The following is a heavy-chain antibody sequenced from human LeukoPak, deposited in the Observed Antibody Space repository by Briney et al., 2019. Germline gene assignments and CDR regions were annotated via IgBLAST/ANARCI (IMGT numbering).Heavy chain of an antibody. CDR3: ARDGSGWTFDY. V-gene: IGHV4-59*01. Sequence: PSETLSLTCTVSGGSISSYYWSWIRQPPGKGLEWIGYIYYSGSTNYNPPLKSRVTISVDTSKNQFSLKLSSVTAADTAVYYCARDGSGWTFDYWGQGTLVTVSS. CDR2: IYYSGST. J-gene: IGHJ4*02. CDR1: GGSISSYY. D-gene: IGHD6-19*01.